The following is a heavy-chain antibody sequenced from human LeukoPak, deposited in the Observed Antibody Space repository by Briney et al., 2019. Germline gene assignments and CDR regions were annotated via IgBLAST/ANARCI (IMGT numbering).Heavy chain of an antibody. Sequence: SGTLSLTCAVSGASISSVNLWSWVRQPPGKGLEWIGEMYLSGTATYNPSLKSRVTISVDTSKNQFSLKLSSVTAADTAVYYCARHVLSSWPTFLDYWGQGTLVTVSS. CDR2: MYLSGTA. CDR1: GASISSVNL. D-gene: IGHD6-13*01. J-gene: IGHJ4*02. CDR3: ARHVLSSWPTFLDY. V-gene: IGHV4-4*02.